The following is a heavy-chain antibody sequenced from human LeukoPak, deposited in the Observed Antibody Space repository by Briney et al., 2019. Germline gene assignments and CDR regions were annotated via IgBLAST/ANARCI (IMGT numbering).Heavy chain of an antibody. Sequence: PGGSLRLSCAASGFTFSSYGMHWVRQAPGKGLEWVAVISYDGSNKYYADSVKGRFTISRDNSKNTLYLQMNSLRAEDTAVYYCAKDLRHYYDSSGFGGVDYWGQGTLVTVSS. CDR1: GFTFSSYG. V-gene: IGHV3-30*18. CDR2: ISYDGSNK. CDR3: AKDLRHYYDSSGFGGVDY. J-gene: IGHJ4*02. D-gene: IGHD3-22*01.